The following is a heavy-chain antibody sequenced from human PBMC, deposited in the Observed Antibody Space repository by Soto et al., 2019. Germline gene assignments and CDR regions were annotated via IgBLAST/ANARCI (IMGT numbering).Heavy chain of an antibody. CDR1: GLTFTSSS. J-gene: IGHJ4*02. CDR2: ISENGDRQ. CDR3: ARRLAATVSALGY. Sequence: QVQLVQSGGGVVQAGNSLRLSCTASGLTFTSSSFHWVRQAPGKGLEWVAVISENGDRQYSTESVRGRFLISRDSSKNKVYLQMNSLRPEDTGGYFCARRLAATVSALGYWGQGALVTVSS. V-gene: IGHV3-30-3*01. D-gene: IGHD6-25*01.